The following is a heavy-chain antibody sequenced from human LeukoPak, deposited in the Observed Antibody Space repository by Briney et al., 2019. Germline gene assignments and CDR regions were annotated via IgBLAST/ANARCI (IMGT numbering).Heavy chain of an antibody. CDR2: IGGSGRTI. V-gene: IGHV3-48*03. CDR1: GFTFSSYE. CDR3: ARDMGYCSGGSCYGRRCFDY. J-gene: IGHJ4*02. Sequence: GSLRLSCAASGFTFSSYEMNWVRQAPGKGLEWASYIGGSGRTIHYADSVKGRFTVSRDNAKNSLYLQMNSLRAEDTAVYYCARDMGYCSGGSCYGRRCFDYWGQGTLVTVSS. D-gene: IGHD2-15*01.